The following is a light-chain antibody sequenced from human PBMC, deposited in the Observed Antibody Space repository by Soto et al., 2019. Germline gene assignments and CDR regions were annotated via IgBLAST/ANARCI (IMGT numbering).Light chain of an antibody. CDR2: SSN. CDR3: AAWDDSLNGFYV. CDR1: RSNIGSNT. J-gene: IGLJ1*01. Sequence: QAVVTQPPSASGTPGQRVIISCSGGRSNIGSNTVHWYQQLPGTAPKLLIHSSNQRPSGVPDRFSGSKSGTSASLAISGLQSEDEADYYCAAWDDSLNGFYVFGTGTKLTVL. V-gene: IGLV1-44*01.